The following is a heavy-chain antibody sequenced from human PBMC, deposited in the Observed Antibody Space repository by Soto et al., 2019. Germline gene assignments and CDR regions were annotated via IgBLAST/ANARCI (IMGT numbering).Heavy chain of an antibody. CDR3: AREVTADAVDI. V-gene: IGHV3-48*03. CDR2: ISRSGGSI. D-gene: IGHD2-21*02. J-gene: IGHJ3*02. Sequence: GGSLRLSCAASGFTFSSYDMHWVRQAPGTGPEWVSYISRSGGSISYADSLKGRFTISRENAKNSLYLQMNSLRAEDTAVYYCAREVTADAVDIWGQGTMVTVS. CDR1: GFTFSSYD.